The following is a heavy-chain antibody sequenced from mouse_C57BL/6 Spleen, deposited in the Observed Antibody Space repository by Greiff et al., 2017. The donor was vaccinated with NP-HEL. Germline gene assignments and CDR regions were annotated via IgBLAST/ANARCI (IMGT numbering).Heavy chain of an antibody. CDR1: GYTFTNYW. CDR3: ARRDYYGSSYYAMDY. J-gene: IGHJ4*01. D-gene: IGHD1-1*01. Sequence: VQLQQSGAELARPGASVKMSCKASGYTFTNYWIGWAKQRPGQGLEWIGDIYPGGGYTNYNEKFKGKATLTADKSSSTAYMQFRSLTSQDSASYYCARRDYYGSSYYAMDYWGQGTSVTVSS. CDR2: IYPGGGYT. V-gene: IGHV1-63*01.